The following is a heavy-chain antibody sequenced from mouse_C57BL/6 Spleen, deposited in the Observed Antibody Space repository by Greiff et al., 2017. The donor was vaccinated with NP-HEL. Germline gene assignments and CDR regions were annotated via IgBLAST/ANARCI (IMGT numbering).Heavy chain of an antibody. CDR2: IDTSDSET. CDR1: GYTFTSYW. CDR3: ARSTKYFDV. D-gene: IGHD2-1*01. J-gene: IGHJ1*03. V-gene: IGHV1-52*01. Sequence: VQLQQPGAELVRPGSSVKLSCKASGYTFTSYWMHWVKQRPIQGLEWIGNIDTSDSETHYNQKFKDKATLTVDKSTSTSYMQHSSLTSEDSAVYYCARSTKYFDVWGTGTTVTVSS.